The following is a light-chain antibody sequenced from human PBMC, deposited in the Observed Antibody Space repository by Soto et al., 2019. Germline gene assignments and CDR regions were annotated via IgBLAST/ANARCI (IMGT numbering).Light chain of an antibody. CDR3: QSYDSSNHVV. CDR1: SGSIASNY. J-gene: IGLJ2*01. CDR2: EDN. Sequence: NFMVTQPHSVSESPGKTVTISCTRSSGSIASNYVQWYQQRPGSAPTTVIYEDNQRPSGVPDRFSGSIDSSSNSASLTISGLKTEDEADYYCQSYDSSNHVVFGGGTKLTVL. V-gene: IGLV6-57*04.